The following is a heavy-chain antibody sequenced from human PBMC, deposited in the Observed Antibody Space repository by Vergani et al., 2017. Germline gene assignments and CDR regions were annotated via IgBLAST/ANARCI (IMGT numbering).Heavy chain of an antibody. D-gene: IGHD1-1*01. V-gene: IGHV3-30*03. Sequence: QVHLVESGGGVVQPGRSLRLSCVVSGFTSSYYGMHWVRQAPGKGLEWVAVISYDGTQKYYADSVKGRFTISRDNSKSTLYLQMNSLITEDTAVYYCATNSCGTPGCQIGYFREGGQGTLVTVSS. CDR3: ATNSCGTPGCQIGYFRE. J-gene: IGHJ1*01. CDR2: ISYDGTQK. CDR1: GFTSSYYG.